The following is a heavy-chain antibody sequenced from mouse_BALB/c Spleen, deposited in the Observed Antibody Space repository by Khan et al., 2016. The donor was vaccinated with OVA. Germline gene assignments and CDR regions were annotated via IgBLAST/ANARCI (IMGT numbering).Heavy chain of an antibody. CDR3: TRDRIDY. J-gene: IGHJ2*01. V-gene: IGHV1-7*01. CDR1: GYTFTTYW. CDR2: INPTSGYT. Sequence: VQLQESGAERAKPGASVKMSCKASGYTFTTYWMHWVKQRPGQGLEWIGYINPTSGYTYSNEKFKDRATLSADKSSSTAYMQLSSLTSEDSAVYYCTRDRIDYWGQGTTLTVSS.